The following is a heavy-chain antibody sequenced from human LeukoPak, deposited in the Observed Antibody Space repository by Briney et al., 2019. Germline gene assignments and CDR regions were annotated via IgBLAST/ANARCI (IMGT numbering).Heavy chain of an antibody. J-gene: IGHJ4*02. D-gene: IGHD2-21*01. CDR2: IKWNGGST. Sequence: GGSLRLSCVASGFTFDDYGMSWVRQAPGKGLEWVSGIKWNGGSTGYADSVKGRFTISRDNAKNSLSLQMNSLRAEDTAFYYCARDGGDCAGDSCYVDYWGQGTLVTVSS. V-gene: IGHV3-20*04. CDR3: ARDGGDCAGDSCYVDY. CDR1: GFTFDDYG.